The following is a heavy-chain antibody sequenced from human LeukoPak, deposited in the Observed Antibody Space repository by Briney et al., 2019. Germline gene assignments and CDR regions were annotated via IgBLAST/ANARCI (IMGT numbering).Heavy chain of an antibody. D-gene: IGHD6-13*01. CDR1: GFTFSSYA. CDR2: ISYDGSNK. CDR3: ARVAGTSPFDY. Sequence: PGRSLRLSCAASGFTFSSYAMHWVRQAPGKGLEWVAVISYDGSNKYYADSVKGRFTISRDNSKNTLYLQMNSLRAEDTAVYYCARVAGTSPFDYWGQGTLVTVSS. J-gene: IGHJ4*02. V-gene: IGHV3-30-3*01.